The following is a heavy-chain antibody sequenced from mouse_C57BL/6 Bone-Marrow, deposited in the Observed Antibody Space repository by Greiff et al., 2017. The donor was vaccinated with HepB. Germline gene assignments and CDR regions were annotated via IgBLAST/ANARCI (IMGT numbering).Heavy chain of an antibody. CDR3: ARPALYGSSGDY. J-gene: IGHJ2*01. Sequence: EVQLVESGGDLVKPGGSLKLSCAASGFTFSSYGMSWVRQTPDKRLEWVATISSGGSYTYYPDSVKGRFTISRDNAKNTLYLQMRSLKSEDTAMYYCARPALYGSSGDYWGQGTTLTVSS. D-gene: IGHD1-1*01. CDR1: GFTFSSYG. CDR2: ISSGGSYT. V-gene: IGHV5-6*01.